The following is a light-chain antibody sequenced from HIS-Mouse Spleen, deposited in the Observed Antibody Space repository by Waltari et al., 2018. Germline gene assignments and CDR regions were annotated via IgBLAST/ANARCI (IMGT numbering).Light chain of an antibody. V-gene: IGLV2-23*01. J-gene: IGLJ2*01. CDR2: EGS. Sequence: QSALTQPASVSGSPGQSITIPCTGTSSDVGRYNLVSWYQQHPGKAPKLMIYEGSKRPSGVSNRFSGSKSGNTASLTISGLQAEDEADYYCCSYAGSSTFVVFGGGTKLTVL. CDR1: SSDVGRYNL. CDR3: CSYAGSSTFVV.